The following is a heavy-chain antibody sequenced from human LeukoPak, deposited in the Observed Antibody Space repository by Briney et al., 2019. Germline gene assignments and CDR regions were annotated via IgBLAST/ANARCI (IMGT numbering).Heavy chain of an antibody. V-gene: IGHV3-30*18. CDR2: ISYDGSNK. Sequence: GGSLRLSCAASGFTFSSYGMHWVRQAPGKGLEWVAVISYDGSNKYYADSVKGRFTISRDNSKNTLYLQMNSLRAEDTAVYYCAKGNSWELGEVYFDYWGQGTLVTVSS. J-gene: IGHJ4*02. CDR3: AKGNSWELGEVYFDY. D-gene: IGHD1-26*01. CDR1: GFTFSSYG.